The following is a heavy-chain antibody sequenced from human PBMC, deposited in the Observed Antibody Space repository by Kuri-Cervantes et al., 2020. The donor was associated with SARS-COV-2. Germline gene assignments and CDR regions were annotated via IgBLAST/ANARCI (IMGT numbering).Heavy chain of an antibody. V-gene: IGHV4-34*01. D-gene: IGHD5-18*01. CDR3: ARRSYGRFDY. CDR2: INHSGST. Sequence: ESLKISCAASGFTFSSYSMNWVRQAPGKGLEWIGEINHSGSTNYNPSLKSRVTISVDTSKSQFSLKLSSVTASDTAVYYCARRSYGRFDYWGQGTLVTVSS. J-gene: IGHJ4*02. CDR1: GFTFSSYS.